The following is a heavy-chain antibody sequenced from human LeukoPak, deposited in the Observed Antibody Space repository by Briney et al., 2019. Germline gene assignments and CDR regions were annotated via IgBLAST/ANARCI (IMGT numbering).Heavy chain of an antibody. CDR2: INSYNGNT. Sequence: ASVKVSCKASGYSFTSYDISWVRQAPGQGLEWMGWINSYNGNTLSAQKLQGRVTMTTDASTTTAYMELRSLRSDDTAVYYCARMGGSGTLFDYWGHGTLVTVSS. D-gene: IGHD3-10*01. CDR3: ARMGGSGTLFDY. J-gene: IGHJ4*01. V-gene: IGHV1-18*01. CDR1: GYSFTSYD.